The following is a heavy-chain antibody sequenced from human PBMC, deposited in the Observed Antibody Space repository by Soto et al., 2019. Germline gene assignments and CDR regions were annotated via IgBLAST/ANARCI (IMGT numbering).Heavy chain of an antibody. CDR1: GGSISSGGYS. D-gene: IGHD3-9*01. Sequence: SETLSLTCAVSGGSISSGGYSWSWIRQPPGKGLEWIGYIYHSGSTYYNPSLKSRVTISVDRSKNQFSLKLSSVTAADTAVYYCARVPYFDWLFFDYWGQGTLVTVSS. CDR3: ARVPYFDWLFFDY. CDR2: IYHSGST. V-gene: IGHV4-30-2*01. J-gene: IGHJ4*02.